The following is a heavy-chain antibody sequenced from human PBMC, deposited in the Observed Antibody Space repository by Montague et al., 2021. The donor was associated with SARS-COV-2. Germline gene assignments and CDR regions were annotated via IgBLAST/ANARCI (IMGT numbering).Heavy chain of an antibody. CDR2: IYTTGST. D-gene: IGHD3-16*02. V-gene: IGHV4-4*07. CDR1: GGSINRYY. J-gene: IGHJ4*02. CDR3: ARDGDYDYIWGSYRPYYFDN. Sequence: SETLSLTCTVSGGSINRYYRSWIRQPAGKGLEWIGRIYTTGSTNSXPSLMSRVTMSVDTSKNQFSLNLSSVTAADTAIYYCARDGDYDYIWGSYRPYYFDNWGQGTLVTVSS.